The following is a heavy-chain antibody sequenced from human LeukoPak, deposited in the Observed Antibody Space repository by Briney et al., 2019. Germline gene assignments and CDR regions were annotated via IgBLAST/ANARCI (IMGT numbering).Heavy chain of an antibody. D-gene: IGHD2-21*01. Sequence: GGSLRLSCAASGGTFNNYAMSWVRQAPGKRLEWVSIISGSCHSTIYSDSVRGRFTISRDHSKNTLFLQMNSMRAEDTGVYYCTKGRGENCEDGCYSRVLDFWGQGPLVSVSS. CDR1: GGTFNNYA. V-gene: IGHV3-23*01. CDR2: ISGSCHST. CDR3: TKGRGENCEDGCYSRVLDF. J-gene: IGHJ4*02.